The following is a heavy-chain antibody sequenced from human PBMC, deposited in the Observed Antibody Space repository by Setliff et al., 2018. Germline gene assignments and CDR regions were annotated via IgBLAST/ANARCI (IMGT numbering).Heavy chain of an antibody. J-gene: IGHJ6*02. CDR1: GYSFTNYD. CDR2: INPNSGNT. CDR3: ARTRGLDV. Sequence: ASVKVSCKASGYSFTNYDINWVRQATGQGLEWMGWINPNSGNTDYAQKFQGRVTMTRNTSISTAYMELSSLRSEDTAVYCCARTRGLDVWGQGTTVTVSS. V-gene: IGHV1-8*02.